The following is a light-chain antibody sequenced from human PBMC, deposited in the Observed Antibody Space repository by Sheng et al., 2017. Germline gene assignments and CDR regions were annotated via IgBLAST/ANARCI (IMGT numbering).Light chain of an antibody. V-gene: IGKV3-11*01. CDR3: QQYDNSPEWT. Sequence: EIVLTQSPATLSLSPGERATLSCRASQSVSSYLAWYQQKPGQAPRLLIYDASNRATGIPARFSGSGSGTDFTLSISRLDPEDFAVYYCQQYDNSPEWTFGQGTKVEIK. J-gene: IGKJ1*01. CDR2: DAS. CDR1: QSVSSY.